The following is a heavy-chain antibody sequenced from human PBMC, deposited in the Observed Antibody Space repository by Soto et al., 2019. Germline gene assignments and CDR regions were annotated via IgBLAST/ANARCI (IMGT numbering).Heavy chain of an antibody. Sequence: QVQLQESGPGLVKPSQTLSLTCTVSGGSISSGDHYWSWIRQPPGKGLEWIGYMYYSGSTYFNPSLKSRVTISVDKSTNQFSLKLGSVTAADTAVYYCARRSYYGSYGLDVWGQGTTVTVSS. D-gene: IGHD3-10*01. V-gene: IGHV4-30-4*01. J-gene: IGHJ6*02. CDR2: MYYSGST. CDR3: ARRSYYGSYGLDV. CDR1: GGSISSGDHY.